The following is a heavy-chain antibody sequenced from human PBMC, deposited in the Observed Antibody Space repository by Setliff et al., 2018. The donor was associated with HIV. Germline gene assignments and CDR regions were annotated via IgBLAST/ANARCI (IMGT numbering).Heavy chain of an antibody. CDR2: IYYSGGT. V-gene: IGHV4-39*07. CDR3: ARDQGYSYGFYAFDI. J-gene: IGHJ3*02. D-gene: IGHD5-18*01. Sequence: LSLTCTVSGGFISSSSYYWGWIRQPPGKGLEWIGSIYYSGGTYCNPSLKSRVTISVDTSKNQFSLKLSSVTAADTAVYYCARDQGYSYGFYAFDIWGQGTMVTVTS. CDR1: GGFISSSSYY.